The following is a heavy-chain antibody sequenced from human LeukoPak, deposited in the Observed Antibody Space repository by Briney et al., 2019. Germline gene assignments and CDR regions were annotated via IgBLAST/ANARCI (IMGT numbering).Heavy chain of an antibody. V-gene: IGHV3-23*01. Sequence: GGSLRLSCAASGFTFSNYAMTWVRQAPGKGPEWVSSVSGSGASTFYADSVKGRFTISRDNSKDTLYLQMNSLRAEDTAVYYCASRHTSMDYFDYWGQGALVTVSS. J-gene: IGHJ4*02. CDR1: GFTFSNYA. CDR3: ASRHTSMDYFDY. CDR2: VSGSGAST. D-gene: IGHD5-18*01.